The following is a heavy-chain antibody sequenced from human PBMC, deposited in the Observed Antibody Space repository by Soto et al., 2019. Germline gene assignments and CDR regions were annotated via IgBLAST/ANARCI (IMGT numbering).Heavy chain of an antibody. J-gene: IGHJ6*02. V-gene: IGHV4-39*01. CDR1: GGSISSSSYY. Sequence: PSETLSLTCTVSGGSISSSSYYWGWIRQPPGKGLEWIGSIYYSGSTYYNPSLKSRVTISVDTSKNQFSLKLSSVTAADTAVYYCARQTETLATSSYYYYGMDVWGQGTTVTVSS. CDR2: IYYSGST. D-gene: IGHD5-12*01. CDR3: ARQTETLATSSYYYYGMDV.